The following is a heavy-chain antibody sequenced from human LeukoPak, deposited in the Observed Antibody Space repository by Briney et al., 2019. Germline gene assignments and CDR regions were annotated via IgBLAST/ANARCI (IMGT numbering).Heavy chain of an antibody. D-gene: IGHD3-10*01. CDR1: GGSISSYY. CDR3: ARVRITMVRGRPNWFDP. CDR2: IYYSGST. J-gene: IGHJ5*02. Sequence: SETLSLTCTVSGGSISSYYWSWIRQPPGKGLEWIGYIYYSGSTNYNPSLKSRVTVSVDTSKNQFSLKLSSVTAADTAVYYCARVRITMVRGRPNWFDPWGQGTLVTVSS. V-gene: IGHV4-59*01.